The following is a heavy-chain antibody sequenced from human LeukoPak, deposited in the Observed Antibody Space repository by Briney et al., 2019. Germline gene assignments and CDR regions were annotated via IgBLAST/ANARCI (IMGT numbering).Heavy chain of an antibody. CDR2: ISSSSSYI. J-gene: IGHJ6*04. V-gene: IGHV3-21*01. D-gene: IGHD3-10*01. CDR1: GFTFSSYS. CDR3: ARGPFLWSRGDYYYGMDV. Sequence: GGSLRLSCAASGFTFSSYSMNWVRQAPGKGLEWVSSISSSSSYIYYADSVKGRFTISRDNAKNSLYLQMNSLRAEDTAVYYCARGPFLWSRGDYYYGMDVGGEGTTVTVSS.